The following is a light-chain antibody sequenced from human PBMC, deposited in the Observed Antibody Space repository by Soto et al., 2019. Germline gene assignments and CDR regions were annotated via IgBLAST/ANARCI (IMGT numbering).Light chain of an antibody. CDR3: QQYNDLLT. CDR2: GAS. Sequence: EIVMTQSPVTLSVSPGKRATLSCRASQSVSTNLAWYQHKPGQAPRFLIYGASTRATGIPARFSGSGSGTEFTHTINSLQSEDSAVYYCQQYNDLLTFGGGTKVEIK. J-gene: IGKJ4*01. V-gene: IGKV3-15*01. CDR1: QSVSTN.